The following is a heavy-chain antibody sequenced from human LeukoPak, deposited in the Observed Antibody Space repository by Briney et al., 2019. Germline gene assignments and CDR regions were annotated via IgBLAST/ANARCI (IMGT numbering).Heavy chain of an antibody. Sequence: GASVKVSCKASGGTFSSYAISWVRQAPGQGLEWMGGIIPIFGTANYAQKFQDRVTITADKSTSTAYMELSSLRSEDTAVYYCARDGATVKSGGAFDIWGQGTMDTVSS. CDR3: ARDGATVKSGGAFDI. J-gene: IGHJ3*02. CDR1: GGTFSSYA. D-gene: IGHD4-17*01. V-gene: IGHV1-69*06. CDR2: IIPIFGTA.